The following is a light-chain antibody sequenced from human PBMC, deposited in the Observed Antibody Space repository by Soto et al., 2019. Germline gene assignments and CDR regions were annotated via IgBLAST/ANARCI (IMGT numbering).Light chain of an antibody. Sequence: QSALTQPASVSGSPRQSITISCTGASSDVGSYTYVSWYQQHPGKAPKLMIYEVNNRPSGVSNRFSGSKSGNTASLTISGLXAEDEAAYYCSSYTSSSTLYVFGTGTKVTVL. CDR3: SSYTSSSTLYV. V-gene: IGLV2-14*01. CDR1: SSDVGSYTY. J-gene: IGLJ1*01. CDR2: EVN.